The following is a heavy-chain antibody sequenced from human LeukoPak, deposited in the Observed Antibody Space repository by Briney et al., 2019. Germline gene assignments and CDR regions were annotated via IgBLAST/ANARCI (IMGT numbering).Heavy chain of an antibody. J-gene: IGHJ5*02. CDR1: GGSISSSSYY. Sequence: SETLSLTCTVSGGSISSSSYYWGWIRQPPGKGLEWIGSIYYSGSTYYNPSLKSRVTISVDTSKNQFSLKLSSVTAADTAVCYCASGSFEGRRIMITFGGVIATWGQGTLVNVSS. CDR2: IYYSGST. D-gene: IGHD3-16*02. CDR3: ASGSFEGRRIMITFGGVIAT. V-gene: IGHV4-39*01.